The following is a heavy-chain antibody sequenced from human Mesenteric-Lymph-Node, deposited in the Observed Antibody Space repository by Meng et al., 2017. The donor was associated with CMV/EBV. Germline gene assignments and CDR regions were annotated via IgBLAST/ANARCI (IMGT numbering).Heavy chain of an antibody. CDR3: ARADFCSSTSCSFDY. V-gene: IGHV3-21*01. Sequence: GESLKISCAASGFTFSTYSMNWVRQAPGKGLEWVSSISRSSSYIYYADSVKGRFTISRDNAKNSLYLQMNSLRAEDTAAYYCARADFCSSTSCSFDYWGQGTLVTVSS. D-gene: IGHD2-2*01. CDR1: GFTFSTYS. CDR2: ISRSSSYI. J-gene: IGHJ4*02.